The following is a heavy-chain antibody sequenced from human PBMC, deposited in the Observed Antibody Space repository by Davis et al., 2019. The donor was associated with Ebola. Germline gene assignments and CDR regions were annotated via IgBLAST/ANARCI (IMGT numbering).Heavy chain of an antibody. CDR2: LFHSGGT. CDR1: GYSISSSYY. CDR3: ARSPHPYGSSWFFDY. Sequence: SETLSLTCTVSGYSISSSYYWGWIRQPPGKGLEWIGSLFHSGGTYYNPSLKSRVTIAIDTSQNHFSLRLRSVTAADTAVYYCARSPHPYGSSWFFDYWGQGTLVSVSS. D-gene: IGHD6-13*01. V-gene: IGHV4-38-2*02. J-gene: IGHJ4*02.